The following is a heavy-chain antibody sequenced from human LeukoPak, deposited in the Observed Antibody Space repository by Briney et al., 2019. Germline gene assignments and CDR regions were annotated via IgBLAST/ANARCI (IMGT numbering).Heavy chain of an antibody. D-gene: IGHD4-17*01. Sequence: SETLSLTCTVSGGFISSYYWCGIRQPPGKGLEWIGYIYYSGSTNYNPSLKSRVTISVDTSKNQFSLKLSSVTAADTAVYYCAISDYGDYVNYWGQGTLVTVSS. V-gene: IGHV4-59*08. CDR1: GGFISSYY. CDR3: AISDYGDYVNY. CDR2: IYYSGST. J-gene: IGHJ4*02.